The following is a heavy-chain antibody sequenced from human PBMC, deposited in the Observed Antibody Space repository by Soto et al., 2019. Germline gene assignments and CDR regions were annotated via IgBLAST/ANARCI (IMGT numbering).Heavy chain of an antibody. CDR1: GGSISSSSYY. Sequence: SETLSLTCTVSGGSISSSSYYWGWIRQTPGKGLEWIGSIYYSGSTYYNPSLKSRVTISVDTSKNQFSLKLSSVTAADTAVYYCARRSSSWFNAFDIWGQGTMVTVSS. V-gene: IGHV4-39*01. D-gene: IGHD6-13*01. CDR2: IYYSGST. J-gene: IGHJ3*02. CDR3: ARRSSSWFNAFDI.